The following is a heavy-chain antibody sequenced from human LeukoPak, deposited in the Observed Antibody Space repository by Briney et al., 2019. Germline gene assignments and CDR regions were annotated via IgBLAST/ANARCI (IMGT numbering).Heavy chain of an antibody. CDR2: INPDSGGT. D-gene: IGHD2-15*01. CDR1: GYTFTSYY. Sequence: ASVKVSCKASGYTFTSYYMHWVRQAPGQGLEWMGWINPDSGGTNYAQKFQGRVTMTRDTSTSTAYMELSRLRSDDTAVYYCARDRARMGWFDPWGQGTLVTVSS. J-gene: IGHJ5*02. V-gene: IGHV1-2*02. CDR3: ARDRARMGWFDP.